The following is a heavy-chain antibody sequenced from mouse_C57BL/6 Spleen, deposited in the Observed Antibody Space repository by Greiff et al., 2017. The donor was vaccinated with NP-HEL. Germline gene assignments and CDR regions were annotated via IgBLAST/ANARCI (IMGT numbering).Heavy chain of an antibody. D-gene: IGHD1-1*01. J-gene: IGHJ3*01. CDR1: GYTFTSYW. CDR2: IYPGSGST. Sequence: QVQLQQPGAELVKPGASVKMSCKASGYTFTSYWITWVKQRPGQGLEWIGDIYPGSGSTNYNEKFKGKATLTVDTSSSTAYMQLSSLTSEDSAVYYCARGATVVAKAFAYWGQGTLVTVSA. CDR3: ARGATVVAKAFAY. V-gene: IGHV1-55*01.